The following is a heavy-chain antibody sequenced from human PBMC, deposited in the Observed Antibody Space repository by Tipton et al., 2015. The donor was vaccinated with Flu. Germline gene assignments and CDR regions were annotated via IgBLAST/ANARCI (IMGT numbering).Heavy chain of an antibody. Sequence: SLRLSCAASGFPFSNFWMHWVRQAPGKGLEWVAHINQDGSEKNYVDSVKGRFTISRDNAKNSLYLQMNSLRAEDTAVYYCVRKGFGDYWGQGILVTVSS. J-gene: IGHJ4*02. CDR1: GFPFSNFW. CDR3: VRKGFGDY. D-gene: IGHD3-10*01. V-gene: IGHV3-7*01. CDR2: INQDGSEK.